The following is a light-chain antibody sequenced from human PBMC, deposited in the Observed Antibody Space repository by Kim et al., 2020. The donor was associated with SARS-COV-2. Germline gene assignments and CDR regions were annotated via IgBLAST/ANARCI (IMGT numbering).Light chain of an antibody. V-gene: IGLV3-21*04. J-gene: IGLJ3*02. CDR2: YDS. Sequence: AQGQTAKITCGGNNIGSKSVHWYQQKPGQAPVLAIHYDSDRPSGIPERFSGSNSGNTATLTISRVAAGDEADYYCQVWDSSSDHWVFGGGTQLTVL. CDR3: QVWDSSSDHWV. CDR1: NIGSKS.